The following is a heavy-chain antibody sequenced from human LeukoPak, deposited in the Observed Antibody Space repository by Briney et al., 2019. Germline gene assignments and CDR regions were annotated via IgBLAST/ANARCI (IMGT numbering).Heavy chain of an antibody. CDR2: MYPGDCDP. V-gene: IGHV5-51*01. J-gene: IGHJ3*02. Sequence: VESLKISCKGSGYSFTNYWIAWVRQMPGKGLEWMGIMYPGDCDPRYSPSFQGQVTISADKSISTAFLQWSSLKASDTAMYYCARQDNDTVDIWGQGTMVTV. CDR3: ARQDNDTVDI. CDR1: GYSFTNYW.